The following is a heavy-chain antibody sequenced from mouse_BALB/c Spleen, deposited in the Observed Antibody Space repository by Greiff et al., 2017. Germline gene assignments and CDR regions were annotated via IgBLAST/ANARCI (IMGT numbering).Heavy chain of an antibody. Sequence: VQLQQSGAELVKPGASVKLSCTASGFNIKDTYMHWVKQRPEQGLEWIGRIDPANGNTKYDPKFQGKATITADTSSNTAYLQLSSLTSEDTAVYYCARGYYYGSSWDYFDYWGQGTTLTVAS. V-gene: IGHV14-3*02. CDR2: IDPANGNT. CDR3: ARGYYYGSSWDYFDY. D-gene: IGHD1-1*01. CDR1: GFNIKDTY. J-gene: IGHJ2*01.